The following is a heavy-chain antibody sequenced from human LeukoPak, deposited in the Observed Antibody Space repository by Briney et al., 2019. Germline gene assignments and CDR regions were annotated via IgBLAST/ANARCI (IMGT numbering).Heavy chain of an antibody. CDR3: ASSGALTLNYYYYYMDV. Sequence: GGSLRLSCTASGFTFGDYAMSWVRQAPGKGLEWVGFIRSKAYGGTTEYAASVKGRFTISRDDSKSIAYLQMNSLRAEDTAVYYCASSGALTLNYYYYYMDVWGKGTTVTVSS. CDR1: GFTFGDYA. V-gene: IGHV3-49*04. CDR2: IRSKAYGGTT. J-gene: IGHJ6*03. D-gene: IGHD1-26*01.